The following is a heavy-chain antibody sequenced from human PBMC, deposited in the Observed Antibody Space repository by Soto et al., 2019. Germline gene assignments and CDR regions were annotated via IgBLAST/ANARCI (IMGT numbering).Heavy chain of an antibody. J-gene: IGHJ5*02. D-gene: IGHD4-17*01. Sequence: PSETLSLTCTVSGASISDSTYYWGWFRQPPGKGLEWIGSISTSGSTYSNPSLKSRVTISVDTSKNQLSLKLTSVTAADTAVFYCARLDGDSGNWFDPWGQGTLVTVSS. V-gene: IGHV4-39*01. CDR1: GASISDSTYY. CDR3: ARLDGDSGNWFDP. CDR2: ISTSGST.